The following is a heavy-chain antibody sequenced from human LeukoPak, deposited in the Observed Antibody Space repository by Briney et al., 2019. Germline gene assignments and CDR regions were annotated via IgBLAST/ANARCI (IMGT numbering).Heavy chain of an antibody. D-gene: IGHD3-22*01. V-gene: IGHV1-46*01. Sequence: ASVKASCKASGHTFTSYYMHWVRQAPGQGLGWRGIINPSGGSTSYAQKFQGRVTMTRDTSISTAYMELSRLRSDDTAVYYSARDSLYYDSSGYLFDIWGQGTMVTVSS. CDR2: INPSGGST. J-gene: IGHJ3*02. CDR1: GHTFTSYY. CDR3: ARDSLYYDSSGYLFDI.